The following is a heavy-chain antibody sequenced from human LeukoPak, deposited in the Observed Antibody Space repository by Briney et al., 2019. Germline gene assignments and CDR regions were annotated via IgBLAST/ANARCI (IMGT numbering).Heavy chain of an antibody. J-gene: IGHJ3*02. CDR1: GFTVSSNY. CDR3: ARDLGGGWGAFDI. CDR2: IYSGGST. Sequence: GGSLRLSCAASGFTVSSNYMGWVRQAPGKGLEWVSVIYSGGSTYYADSVKGRFTISRDNSKNTLYLQMNSLRAEDTAVYYCARDLGGGWGAFDIWGQGTMVTVSS. D-gene: IGHD1-26*01. V-gene: IGHV3-53*01.